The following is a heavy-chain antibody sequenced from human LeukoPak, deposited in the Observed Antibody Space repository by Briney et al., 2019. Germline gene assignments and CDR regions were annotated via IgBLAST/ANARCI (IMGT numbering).Heavy chain of an antibody. J-gene: IGHJ4*02. V-gene: IGHV4-34*01. CDR3: ARGGWIQLWPYDY. CDR1: GGSFSGYY. D-gene: IGHD5-18*01. Sequence: TETLSLTCAVYGGSFSGYYWSWIRQPPGKGVEWIGEINHSGSTNYNPSLKSRVTISVDTSKNQFSLKLSSVTAADTAVYYCARGGWIQLWPYDYWGQGTLVTVSS. CDR2: INHSGST.